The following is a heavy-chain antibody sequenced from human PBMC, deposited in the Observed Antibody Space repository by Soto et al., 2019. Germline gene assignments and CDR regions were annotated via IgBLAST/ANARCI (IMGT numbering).Heavy chain of an antibody. J-gene: IGHJ3*02. CDR1: GYPFTGYY. D-gene: IGHD2-15*01. CDR3: ARVRGPKYCSGGSCYSKDAFDI. CDR2: INPNSGGT. V-gene: IGHV1-2*02. Sequence: GSVKVCFKASGYPFTGYYMHLVRQAPGQGLEWIGWINPNSGGTNYAQKFQGRVTMTRDTSISTAYMELSRLRSYDTAVYYCARVRGPKYCSGGSCYSKDAFDIWGQGTLVTVPS.